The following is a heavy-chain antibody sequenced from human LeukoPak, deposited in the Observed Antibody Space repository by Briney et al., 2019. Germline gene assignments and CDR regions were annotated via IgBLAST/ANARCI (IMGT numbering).Heavy chain of an antibody. CDR1: GGSISSGGYY. D-gene: IGHD6-6*01. J-gene: IGHJ6*03. CDR3: ARRRPLSAARPRVSYYYYYMDV. CDR2: IYYSGST. V-gene: IGHV4-31*03. Sequence: PSETLSLTCTVSGGSISSGGYYWSWIRQHPGKGLEWIGYIYYSGSTYYNPSLKSRVTISVDTSKNQFSLKLSSVTAADTAVYYCARRRPLSAARPRVSYYYYYMDVWGKGTTVTVSS.